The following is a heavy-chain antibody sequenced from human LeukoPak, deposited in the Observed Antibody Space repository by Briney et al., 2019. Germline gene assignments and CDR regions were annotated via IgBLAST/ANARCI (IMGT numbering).Heavy chain of an antibody. CDR2: ISSSGSTI. J-gene: IGHJ1*01. CDR1: GFTFSSYE. Sequence: GGSLRLSCAASGFTFSSYEMNWVRQAPGKGLEWVSYISSSGSTIYYADSVKGRFTISRDNAKNSLYLQMNSLRAEDTAVYYCARESYGGNSGNSSQPWGQGTLVTVSS. D-gene: IGHD4-23*01. V-gene: IGHV3-48*03. CDR3: ARESYGGNSGNSSQP.